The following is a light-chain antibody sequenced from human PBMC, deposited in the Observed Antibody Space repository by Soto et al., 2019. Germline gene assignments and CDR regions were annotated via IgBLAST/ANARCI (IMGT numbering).Light chain of an antibody. V-gene: IGKV1-5*03. CDR1: QTIITW. Sequence: GDRVTVTCRASQTIITWLAWYQQKPGKAPKLLIYKASTLQSGVPSRFSGSGSGTEFTLTINSLQPDDSATYYCQQYHVFAWTFGQGTKVEIE. CDR3: QQYHVFAWT. J-gene: IGKJ1*01. CDR2: KAS.